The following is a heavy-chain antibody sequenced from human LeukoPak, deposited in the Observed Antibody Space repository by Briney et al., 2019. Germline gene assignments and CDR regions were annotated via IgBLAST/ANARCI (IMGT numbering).Heavy chain of an antibody. D-gene: IGHD2-2*02. CDR3: AKQPYNYYYLDV. V-gene: IGHV3-23*01. CDR2: IVGDSSKT. Sequence: GGSLRLSCAISGLTHHDYAMTWVRQAPGKGLEWVSTIVGDSSKTYYADSVKGRFTISRGNSNYMLFLHMNSLRAEDTAIYYCAKQPYNYYYLDVWGKGTTVTVSS. J-gene: IGHJ6*03. CDR1: GLTHHDYA.